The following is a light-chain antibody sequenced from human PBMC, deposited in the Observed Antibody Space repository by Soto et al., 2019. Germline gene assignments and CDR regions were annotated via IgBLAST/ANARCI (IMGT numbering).Light chain of an antibody. CDR3: QQYSSSPWT. Sequence: DIVMTQSPDSLAVSLGERATINCRSSQTIFYSSHRKDSLTWYQQKPGQPPRVLIHWASTRESGVPARFSCNGSCAYLTHTITNLMAADVAVEYWQQYSSSPWTVGQGTKVDI. CDR2: WAS. V-gene: IGKV4-1*01. J-gene: IGKJ1*01. CDR1: QTIFYSSHRKDS.